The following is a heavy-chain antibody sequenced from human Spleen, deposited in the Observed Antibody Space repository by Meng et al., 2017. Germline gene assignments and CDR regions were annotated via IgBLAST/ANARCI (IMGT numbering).Heavy chain of an antibody. V-gene: IGHV4-34*01. Sequence: VQLRQGGPGLLKPTATLSLTRVVSGGSFTDYYLGWLRKPPGKGLEWNGEINHSGRTNYNPSLKSRVTISVDTSKNQFSLNLSSVTAADTAVYYCARGPKQQLVRGLVYFHYWGQGTLVTVSS. J-gene: IGHJ4*02. CDR1: GGSFTDYY. CDR3: ARGPKQQLVRGLVYFHY. D-gene: IGHD6-13*01. CDR2: INHSGRT.